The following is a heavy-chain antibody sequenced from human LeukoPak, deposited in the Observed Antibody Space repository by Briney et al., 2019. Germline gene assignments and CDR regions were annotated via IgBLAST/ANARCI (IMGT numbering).Heavy chain of an antibody. Sequence: IPILCIANYAHKFQGRVTIPADKSTSTDYMELSSLRSEDTAVYYCASPYDFWSGRDAFDIWGQGTMVTVSS. V-gene: IGHV1-69*02. CDR3: ASPYDFWSGRDAFDI. D-gene: IGHD3-3*01. J-gene: IGHJ3*02. CDR2: IPILCIA.